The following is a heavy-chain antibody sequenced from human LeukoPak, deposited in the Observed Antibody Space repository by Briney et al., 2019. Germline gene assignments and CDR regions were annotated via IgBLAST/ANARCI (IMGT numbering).Heavy chain of an antibody. V-gene: IGHV3-23*01. CDR2: ISGSGGTT. J-gene: IGHJ3*02. CDR1: GFTFSSYA. Sequence: GGSLRLSCAASGFTFSSYAMSWVRQAPGKGLEWVSAISGSGGTTYYADSVKGRFTISRDNSKNTLYLQMNSLRAEDAAVYYCAKDFSVWGSYPAFDIWGQGTMVTVSS. D-gene: IGHD1-26*01. CDR3: AKDFSVWGSYPAFDI.